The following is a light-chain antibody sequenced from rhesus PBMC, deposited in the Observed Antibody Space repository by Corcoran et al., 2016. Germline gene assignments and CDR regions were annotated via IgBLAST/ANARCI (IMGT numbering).Light chain of an antibody. J-gene: IGKJ4*01. CDR1: KGISSY. CDR2: DAY. V-gene: IGKV1-38*01. Sequence: DIQLTQSPSSLSASVGDRVTITCRASKGISSYLDWYKQKPGKAPKLLIYDAYNLQSGVPSRLSGSGSGTDFILTISSLQPEDVAVYYCQQRDSYPLTFGRGTKVEIK. CDR3: QQRDSYPLT.